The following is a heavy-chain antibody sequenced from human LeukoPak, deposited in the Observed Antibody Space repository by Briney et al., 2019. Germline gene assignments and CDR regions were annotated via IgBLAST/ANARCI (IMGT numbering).Heavy chain of an antibody. J-gene: IGHJ4*02. CDR2: IYVGDSHT. CDR1: GYSFSSYW. Sequence: GESLKISCKGSGYSFSSYWIGWVRQMPGKGLEWVGTIYVGDSHTRYGPSFQGQVTISADKSVNTAYLQWRGLKASDSAMYYCARAWNFDYWGQGTLVTVSS. D-gene: IGHD1-1*01. CDR3: ARAWNFDY. V-gene: IGHV5-51*01.